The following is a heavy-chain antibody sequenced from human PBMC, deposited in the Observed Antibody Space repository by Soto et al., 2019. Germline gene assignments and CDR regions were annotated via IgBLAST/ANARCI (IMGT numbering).Heavy chain of an antibody. CDR3: ARDQLEGNWFDP. J-gene: IGHJ5*02. CDR2: IYHSGST. V-gene: IGHV4-30-2*01. CDR1: DGSISSGGYS. Sequence: QLQLQESGSGLVKPSQTLSLTCADSDGSISSGGYSWNWIRQPLGKGLEWIGYIYHSGSTYYNPSIKSRVTISVDKSKNQFSLKLTSVTAADTAVYYCARDQLEGNWFDPWGQGTLVTVSS. D-gene: IGHD1-1*01.